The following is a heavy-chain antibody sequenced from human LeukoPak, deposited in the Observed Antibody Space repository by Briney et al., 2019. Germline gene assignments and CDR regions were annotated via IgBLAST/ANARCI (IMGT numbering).Heavy chain of an antibody. CDR3: ARDQGELAAAGIVFPDY. V-gene: IGHV3-23*01. Sequence: PGGSLRLSCAASGFTFSNHGMSWVRLAPGKGLEWVSVISGTDRDPDYADSVRGRFTISRDNSKNMLFLQMNSLRAEDTAVYYCARDQGELAAAGIVFPDYWGQGTLVTVSS. D-gene: IGHD6-13*01. J-gene: IGHJ4*02. CDR2: ISGTDRDP. CDR1: GFTFSNHG.